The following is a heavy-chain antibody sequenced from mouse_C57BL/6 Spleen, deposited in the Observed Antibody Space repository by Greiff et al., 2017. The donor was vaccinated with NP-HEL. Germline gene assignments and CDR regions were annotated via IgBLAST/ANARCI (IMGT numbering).Heavy chain of an antibody. CDR2: IYPGSGST. D-gene: IGHD1-1*01. J-gene: IGHJ1*03. Sequence: VQLQQSGAELVKPGASVKMSCKASGYTFTSYWITWVKQRPGQGLEWIGDIYPGSGSTNYNEKFKSKATLTVDTSSSTAYMQLSSLTSEDSAVYYCARCPTGYCDVWGTGTTVTVSS. CDR1: GYTFTSYW. CDR3: ARCPTGYCDV. V-gene: IGHV1-55*01.